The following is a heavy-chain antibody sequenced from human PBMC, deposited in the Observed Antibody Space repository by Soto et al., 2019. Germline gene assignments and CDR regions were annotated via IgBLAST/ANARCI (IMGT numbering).Heavy chain of an antibody. CDR1: GDTSSNYG. CDR3: ARDPDEVVGTDYHYYGMDV. V-gene: IGHV1-69*06. CDR2: ILPVFGTT. Sequence: QVQLVQSGAEVKKPGSSVKVSCKASGDTSSNYGVSWVRQAPGQGLEWMGGILPVFGTTTYVRNFQGRITITADKSTSTVYMELTSLRSDDTATYYCARDPDEVVGTDYHYYGMDVWDQGATVTVSS. J-gene: IGHJ6*02. D-gene: IGHD1-26*01.